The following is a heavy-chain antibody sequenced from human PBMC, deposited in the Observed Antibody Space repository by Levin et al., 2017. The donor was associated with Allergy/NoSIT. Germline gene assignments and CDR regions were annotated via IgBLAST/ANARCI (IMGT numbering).Heavy chain of an antibody. Sequence: MASETLSLTCAISGDSVSRNSAAWTWIRQSPSRGLEWLGRTYYMSKWYTEYAVSVKSRITIKPDTSKNQFSLQLNSVTAEDTAVYYCAMMVGYCSSGSGYRGAYWGQGTLVTVSS. J-gene: IGHJ4*02. V-gene: IGHV6-1*01. D-gene: IGHD2-2*02. CDR3: AMMVGYCSSGSGYRGAY. CDR1: GDSVSRNSAA. CDR2: TYYMSKWYT.